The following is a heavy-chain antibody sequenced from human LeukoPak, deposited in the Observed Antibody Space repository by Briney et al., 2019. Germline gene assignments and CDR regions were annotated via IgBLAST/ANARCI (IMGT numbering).Heavy chain of an antibody. D-gene: IGHD6-19*01. CDR1: GFTFSSYS. CDR2: ISSSSSYI. CDR3: ARDTLIAVAKIDFDY. V-gene: IGHV3-21*01. J-gene: IGHJ4*02. Sequence: PGGSLRLSCAASGFTFSSYSMNWVRQAPGKGLEWVSSISSSSSYIYYADSVKGRFTISRDNAKNSLYLQMNSLRAEDTAVYYCARDTLIAVAKIDFDYWGQGTLVTVSS.